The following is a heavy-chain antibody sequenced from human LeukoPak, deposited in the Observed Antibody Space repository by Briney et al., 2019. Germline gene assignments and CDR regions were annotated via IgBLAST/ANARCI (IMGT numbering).Heavy chain of an antibody. CDR2: IYYSGST. CDR1: GGSISSYY. Sequence: SETLSHTCTVSGGSISSYYWNWIRQPPGKGLEWIGYIYYSGSTNYNPSLKSRVTISVDTSKNQFSLKLSSVTAADTAVYYCAGRLWRRDGYNLYAIDIWGQGTMVTVSS. CDR3: AGRLWRRDGYNLYAIDI. J-gene: IGHJ3*02. D-gene: IGHD5-24*01. V-gene: IGHV4-59*01.